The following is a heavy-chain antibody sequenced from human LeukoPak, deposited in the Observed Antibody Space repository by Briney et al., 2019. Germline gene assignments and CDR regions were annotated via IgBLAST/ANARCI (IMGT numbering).Heavy chain of an antibody. D-gene: IGHD3-22*01. CDR2: MNPNSGNT. CDR3: ARGRAYYYDSSGYKN. CDR1: GYTFTSYD. V-gene: IGHV1-8*01. Sequence: ASVKVSCKASGYTFTSYDINWVRQATGQGLEWMGWMNPNSGNTGYAQKFQGRVTMTRNTSISTAYMELSGLRSEDTAVYYCARGRAYYYDSSGYKNWGQGTLVTVSS. J-gene: IGHJ4*02.